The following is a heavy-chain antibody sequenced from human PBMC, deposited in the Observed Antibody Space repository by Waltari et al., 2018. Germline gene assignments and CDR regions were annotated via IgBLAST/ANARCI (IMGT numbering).Heavy chain of an antibody. CDR2: IKEDGTEK. CDR1: GFPFRSFW. CDR3: ASGGELLPFDY. V-gene: IGHV3-7*01. Sequence: EMHLVESGGGLVQPGGSLRLSCAASGFPFRSFWLTWVRQTPGKGLEWVAEIKEDGTEKRYVESVRGRFTISRDNTKNSLYLQMNSLRAEDTAVYYCASGGELLPFDYWGQGTLVTVSS. J-gene: IGHJ4*02. D-gene: IGHD3-10*01.